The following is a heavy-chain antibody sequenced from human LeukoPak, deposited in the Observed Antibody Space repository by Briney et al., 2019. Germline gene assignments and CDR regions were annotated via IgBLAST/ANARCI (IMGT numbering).Heavy chain of an antibody. V-gene: IGHV3-23*01. Sequence: GGSLRLSCAASGFTFGTYAMSWVRQAPGKGLEWVSAIGGSGGSTYDAASVKGRFTISGDNSKNTLYLQMNSLRAEDRAVYYCAKAAPLRYVDWLPVYWGQGALVTVSS. CDR1: GFTFGTYA. CDR3: AKAAPLRYVDWLPVY. CDR2: IGGSGGST. J-gene: IGHJ4*02. D-gene: IGHD3-9*01.